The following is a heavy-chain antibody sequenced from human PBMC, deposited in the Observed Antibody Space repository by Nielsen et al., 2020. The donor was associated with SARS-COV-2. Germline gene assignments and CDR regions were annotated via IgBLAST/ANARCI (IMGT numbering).Heavy chain of an antibody. CDR1: GFTFSSYE. CDR3: ARWGLDWYFDL. Sequence: GGSLRPPCAAPGFTFSSYEMNWVRQPPGKGLEWVSYISSSGSTIYYADSVKGRFTISRDNAKNSLYLQMNSLRAEDTAVYYCARWGLDWYFDLWGRGTLVTVSS. CDR2: ISSSGSTI. J-gene: IGHJ2*01. V-gene: IGHV3-48*03. D-gene: IGHD3/OR15-3a*01.